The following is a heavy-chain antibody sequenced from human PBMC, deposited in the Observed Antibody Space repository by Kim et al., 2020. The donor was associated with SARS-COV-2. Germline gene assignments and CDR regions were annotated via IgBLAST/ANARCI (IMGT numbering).Heavy chain of an antibody. CDR2: ISYDGSNK. CDR3: ANRGNWSYYYYGMDV. D-gene: IGHD1-1*01. CDR1: GFTFSSYG. J-gene: IGHJ6*02. Sequence: GGSLRLSCAASGFTFSSYGMHWVRQAPGKGLEWVAVISYDGSNKYYADSVKGRFTISRDNSKNTLYLQMNSLRAEDTAVYYCANRGNWSYYYYGMDVWGQGTTVTVSS. V-gene: IGHV3-30*18.